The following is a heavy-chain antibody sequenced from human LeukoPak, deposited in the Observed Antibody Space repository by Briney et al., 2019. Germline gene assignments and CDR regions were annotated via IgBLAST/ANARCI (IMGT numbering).Heavy chain of an antibody. D-gene: IGHD3-10*01. CDR2: IYHSGST. Sequence: SQTLSLTYAVSGGSISSGGYSWSWIRQPPGKGLEWIGYIYHSGSTYYNPSLKSRVTISVDRSKNQFSLKLSSVTAADTAVYYCARGRGKYYGSGSYYQGWFDPWGQGTLVTVSS. CDR3: ARGRGKYYGSGSYYQGWFDP. CDR1: GGSISSGGYS. J-gene: IGHJ5*02. V-gene: IGHV4-30-2*01.